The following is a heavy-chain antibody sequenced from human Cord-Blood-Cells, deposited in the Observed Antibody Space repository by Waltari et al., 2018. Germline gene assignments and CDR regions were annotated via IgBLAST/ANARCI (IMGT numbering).Heavy chain of an antibody. CDR2: IYYSGST. D-gene: IGHD4-17*01. J-gene: IGHJ4*02. CDR3: AKGGRYGDYGFDY. V-gene: IGHV4-30-4*01. CDR1: GGSISSGDYY. Sequence: QVQLQESGPGLVKPSQTLSLTCTVSGGSISSGDYYWSWIRQPPGKGLELIGYIYYSGSTYYNPSLKSRVTISVDTSKNQFSLKLSSVTAADTAVYYCAKGGRYGDYGFDYWGQGTLVTVSS.